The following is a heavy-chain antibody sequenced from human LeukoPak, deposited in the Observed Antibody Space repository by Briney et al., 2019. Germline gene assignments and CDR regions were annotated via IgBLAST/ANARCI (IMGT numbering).Heavy chain of an antibody. CDR3: ARDPNDYSNYYYYYMDV. D-gene: IGHD4-11*01. J-gene: IGHJ6*03. CDR2: INPNSGGT. V-gene: IGHV1-2*02. Sequence: VASVKVSCKASGGTFSSYAISWVRQAPGQGLEWMGWINPNSGGTNYAQKFQGRVTMTRDTSISTAYMELSRLRSDDTAVYYCARDPNDYSNYYYYYMDVWGKGTTVTVSS. CDR1: GGTFSSYA.